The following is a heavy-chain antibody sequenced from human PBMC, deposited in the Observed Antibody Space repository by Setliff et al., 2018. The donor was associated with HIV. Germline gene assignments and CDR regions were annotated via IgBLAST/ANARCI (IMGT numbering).Heavy chain of an antibody. V-gene: IGHV4-38-2*01. Sequence: PSETLSLTCAVSGYSISSGYYWGWIRQSPGKGLEWIGSIYHSGNTYYNPSLKSRVTMSVDTSKNHFSLRLNSVTATDTAVYYCARHVRGGDIWGPGTMVTVSS. J-gene: IGHJ3*02. CDR3: ARHVRGGDI. CDR2: IYHSGNT. D-gene: IGHD2-15*01. CDR1: GYSISSGYY.